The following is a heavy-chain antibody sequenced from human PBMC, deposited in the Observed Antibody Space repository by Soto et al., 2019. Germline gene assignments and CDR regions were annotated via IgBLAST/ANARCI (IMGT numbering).Heavy chain of an antibody. J-gene: IGHJ4*02. CDR1: GFNFKDNW. V-gene: IGHV3-7*05. Sequence: LRLSCAASGFNFKDNWMSWVRQTPRKGLEWVAFIRPDGSGKSFVDSVKGRFSISRDNGKKLLYLQMDSLRAEDTALYFCARGPFWGQGSLVIVSS. CDR2: IRPDGSGK. CDR3: ARGPF.